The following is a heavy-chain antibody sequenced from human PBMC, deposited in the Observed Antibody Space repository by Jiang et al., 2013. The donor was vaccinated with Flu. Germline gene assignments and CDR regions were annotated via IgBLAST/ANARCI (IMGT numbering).Heavy chain of an antibody. D-gene: IGHD2-15*01. CDR2: IYPGDSDT. Sequence: VESGAEVKKPGESLKISCKGSGYSFTSYWIGWVRQMPGKGLEWMGIIYPGDSDTRYSPSFQGQVTISADKSISTAYLQWSSLKASDTAMYYCARRYCSGGSCYFDAFDIWAKGQWSPSLQ. J-gene: IGHJ3*02. V-gene: IGHV5-51*01. CDR3: ARRYCSGGSCYFDAFDI. CDR1: GYSFTSYW.